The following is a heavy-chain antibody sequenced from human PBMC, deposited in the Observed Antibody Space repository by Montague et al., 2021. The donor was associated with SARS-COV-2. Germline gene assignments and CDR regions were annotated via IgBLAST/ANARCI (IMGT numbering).Heavy chain of an antibody. Sequence: SLRLSCAASGFTFSSYWMSWVRQAPGKGLEWVANIKQDGSEKYYVDSVKGRFTISRDNAKNSLYLQMNSLRAEDTAVYYCASGDFDYYYYGMDVWGQGTTVTVSS. CDR3: ASGDFDYYYYGMDV. D-gene: IGHD4-17*01. V-gene: IGHV3-7*01. CDR1: GFTFSSYW. CDR2: IKQDGSEK. J-gene: IGHJ6*02.